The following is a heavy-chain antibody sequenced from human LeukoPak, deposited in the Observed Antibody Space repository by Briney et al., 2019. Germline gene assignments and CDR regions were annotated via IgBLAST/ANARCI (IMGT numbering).Heavy chain of an antibody. D-gene: IGHD3-10*01. V-gene: IGHV4-30-4*01. J-gene: IGHJ4*02. CDR3: ARGGLTMVRGVISFDY. CDR2: IYYSGST. CDR1: GGSISSGDYY. Sequence: SETLSLTCTVSGGSISSGDYYWSWIRQPPGKGLEWIGYIYYSGSTYYNPSLKSRVTISVDTSKNQFSLKLSSVTAVDTAVYYCARGGLTMVRGVISFDYWGQGTLVTVSS.